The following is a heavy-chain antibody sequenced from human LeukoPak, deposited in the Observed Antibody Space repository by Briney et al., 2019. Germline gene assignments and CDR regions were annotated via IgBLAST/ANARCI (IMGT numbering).Heavy chain of an antibody. J-gene: IGHJ4*02. D-gene: IGHD3/OR15-3a*01. CDR2: IIPILGIA. CDR3: ARDVGLAGPFDY. Sequence: GASVKVSCKASGGTFSSYAISWVRQAPGQGLEWMGRIIPILGIANYAQKFQGRVTITADKSTSTVYMELSSLRSEDTAVYYCARDVGLAGPFDYWGQGTLVTVSS. CDR1: GGTFSSYA. V-gene: IGHV1-69*04.